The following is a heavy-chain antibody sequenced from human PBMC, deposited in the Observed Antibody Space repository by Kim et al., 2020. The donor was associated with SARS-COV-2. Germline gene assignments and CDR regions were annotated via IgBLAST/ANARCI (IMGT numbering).Heavy chain of an antibody. Sequence: ASVKVSCKVSGYTLTELSMHWVRQAPGKGLEWMGGFDPEDGETIYAQKFQGRVTMTEDTSTDTAYMELSSLRSEDTAVYYCATVTQLERRIFYYYGMDVWGQGTTVTVSS. CDR1: GYTLTELS. V-gene: IGHV1-24*01. J-gene: IGHJ6*02. CDR3: ATVTQLERRIFYYYGMDV. CDR2: FDPEDGET. D-gene: IGHD1-1*01.